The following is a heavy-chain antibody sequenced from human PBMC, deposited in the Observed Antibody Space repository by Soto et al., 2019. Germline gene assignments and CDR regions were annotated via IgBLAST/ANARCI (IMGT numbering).Heavy chain of an antibody. CDR2: IYTDDNI. J-gene: IGHJ6*02. V-gene: IGHV3-53*01. Sequence: EVQLAESGGGLVQPGGSLRLSCAASGFTVSGNYVTWVRQAPGKGLEWVSVIYTDDNIYYADSVTGRFTISRDNSKNTFYLQMNRLRVEDTAVYYCATELIAKYGMDVWGQGTTVTVSS. CDR3: ATELIAKYGMDV. CDR1: GFTVSGNY. D-gene: IGHD2-21*01.